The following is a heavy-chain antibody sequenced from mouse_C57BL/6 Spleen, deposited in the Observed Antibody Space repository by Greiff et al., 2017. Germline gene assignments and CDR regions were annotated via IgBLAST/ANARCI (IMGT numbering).Heavy chain of an antibody. J-gene: IGHJ2*01. D-gene: IGHD4-1*01. CDR3: AREGTGTWFDY. CDR2: ISDGGSYT. V-gene: IGHV5-4*01. CDR1: GFTFSSYA. Sequence: EVKLVESGGGLVKPGGSLKLSCAASGFTFSSYAMSWVRQTPEKRLEWVATISDGGSYTYYPDNVKGRFTISRDNAKNNLYRQMSHLKSEDTAMYYCAREGTGTWFDYWGQGTTLTVSS.